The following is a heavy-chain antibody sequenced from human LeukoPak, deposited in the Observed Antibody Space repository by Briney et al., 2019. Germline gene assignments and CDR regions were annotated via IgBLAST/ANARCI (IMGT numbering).Heavy chain of an antibody. V-gene: IGHV4-59*06. D-gene: IGHD3-22*01. J-gene: IGHJ3*02. Sequence: PSETLSLTCTVSGGSISTYYWSWIRQHPGKGLEWIGYIYYSGSTYYNPSLKSRVTISVDTSKNQFSLKLSSVTAADTAVYYCASNNEYYYDSSGYYSSHAFDIWGQGTMVTVSS. CDR1: GGSISTYY. CDR2: IYYSGST. CDR3: ASNNEYYYDSSGYYSSHAFDI.